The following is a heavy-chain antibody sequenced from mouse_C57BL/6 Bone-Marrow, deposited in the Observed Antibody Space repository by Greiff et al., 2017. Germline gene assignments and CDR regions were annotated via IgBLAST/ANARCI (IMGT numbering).Heavy chain of an antibody. CDR3: TRWDYGSTFAY. CDR2: IDPENGDT. D-gene: IGHD1-1*01. V-gene: IGHV14-4*01. J-gene: IGHJ3*01. Sequence: VQLKQSGAELVRPGASVKLSCTASGFNIKDDYMHWVKQRPEQGLEWIGWIDPENGDTEYASKFQGKATITADTSSNTAYLQLSILTSEDTAIYYCTRWDYGSTFAYWGQGTLVTVSA. CDR1: GFNIKDDY.